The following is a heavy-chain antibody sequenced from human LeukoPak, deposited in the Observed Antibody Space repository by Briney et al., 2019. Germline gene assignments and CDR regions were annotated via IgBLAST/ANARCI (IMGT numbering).Heavy chain of an antibody. CDR3: AKDRGFWRGHCDY. J-gene: IGHJ4*02. CDR1: GFTFISYG. Sequence: PGGSLRLSCAASGFTFISYGMHWVRQAPGKGLEWVAIISYDGSRKYYGDSVKGRFTISRDNSKNTLFLQMNSLRAEDTAVYYCAKDRGFWRGHCDYWGQGNLVTVSS. D-gene: IGHD3-3*01. CDR2: ISYDGSRK. V-gene: IGHV3-30*18.